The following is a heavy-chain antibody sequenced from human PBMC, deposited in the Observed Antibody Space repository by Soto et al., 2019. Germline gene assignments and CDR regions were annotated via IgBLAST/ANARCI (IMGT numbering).Heavy chain of an antibody. V-gene: IGHV3-33*01. CDR2: IWYDGSNK. D-gene: IGHD3-16*01. J-gene: IGHJ6*02. Sequence: PGGSLRLSCAASGFTFSSYGMHWVRQAPGKGLEWVAVIWYDGSNKHYADSVKGRFTISRDNSKNTLYLQMNSLRAEDTAVYYCARDVDYEGMAAYGMDVWGQGTTVTVSS. CDR3: ARDVDYEGMAAYGMDV. CDR1: GFTFSSYG.